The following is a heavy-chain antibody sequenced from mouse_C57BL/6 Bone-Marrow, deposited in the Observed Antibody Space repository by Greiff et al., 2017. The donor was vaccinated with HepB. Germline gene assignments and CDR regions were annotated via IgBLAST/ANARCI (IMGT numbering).Heavy chain of an antibody. D-gene: IGHD2-1*01. CDR3: VRPFYGNYPWFAY. Sequence: DVKLVESGGGLVQPKGSLKLSCAASGFSFNTYAMNWVRQAPGKGLEWVARIRSKSNNYATYYADSVKDRFTISRDDSESMLYLQMNNLKTEDTAMYYCVRPFYGNYPWFAYWGQGTLVTVSA. CDR1: GFSFNTYA. V-gene: IGHV10-1*01. J-gene: IGHJ3*01. CDR2: IRSKSNNYAT.